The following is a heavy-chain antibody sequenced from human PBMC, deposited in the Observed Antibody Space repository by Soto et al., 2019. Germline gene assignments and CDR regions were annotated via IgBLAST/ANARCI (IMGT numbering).Heavy chain of an antibody. Sequence: QAQLQESGPGLVKPSETLSLTCTVSGGSISSYYWSWIRQPPGKGLEWIGYIYYSGSTNYNPSLKSRVTISVDTSKNQFSLKLSSVTAADTAVYYCARVTITFGGVDAFDIWGQGTMVTVSS. CDR1: GGSISSYY. CDR3: ARVTITFGGVDAFDI. J-gene: IGHJ3*02. D-gene: IGHD3-16*01. V-gene: IGHV4-59*01. CDR2: IYYSGST.